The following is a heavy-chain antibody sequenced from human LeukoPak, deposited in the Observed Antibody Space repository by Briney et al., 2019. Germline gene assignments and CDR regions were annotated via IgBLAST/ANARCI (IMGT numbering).Heavy chain of an antibody. D-gene: IGHD1-1*01. V-gene: IGHV3-7*03. Sequence: GRSLRLSCAASGFTFSSYAMHWVRQAPGKGLEWVANIQQNGIEKYSVEGRFTISRDNVNSLLYLRINSLRADDTAMYYCARDRDGKDLWGQGTLVTVSS. CDR2: IQQNGIEK. CDR1: GFTFSSYA. CDR3: ARDRDGKDL. J-gene: IGHJ5*02.